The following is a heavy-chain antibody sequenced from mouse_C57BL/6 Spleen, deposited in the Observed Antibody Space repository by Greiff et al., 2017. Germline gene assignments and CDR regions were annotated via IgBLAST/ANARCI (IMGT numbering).Heavy chain of an antibody. Sequence: VKLQESGPGLVQPSQSLSITCTVSGFSLTSYGVHWVRQSPGKGLEWLGVIWRGGSTDYNAAFMSKLSITKDNSKSQVFFQMNSLQADDTAIYYCAKRNYGSSLYAMDYWGQGTPVTVSS. D-gene: IGHD1-1*01. J-gene: IGHJ4*01. CDR2: IWRGGST. V-gene: IGHV2-5*01. CDR3: AKRNYGSSLYAMDY. CDR1: GFSLTSYG.